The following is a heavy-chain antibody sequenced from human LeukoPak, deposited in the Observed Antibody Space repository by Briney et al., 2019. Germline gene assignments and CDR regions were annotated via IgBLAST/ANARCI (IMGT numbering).Heavy chain of an antibody. J-gene: IGHJ3*02. CDR1: GGSISSYY. Sequence: PSETLSLTCTVSGGSISSYYWSWIRQPPGKGLEWIGYIYYSGSTNYNPSLKSRVTISVDTSKNQFSLKLSSVTAADTAVYYCARGGMYSSSWTDAFDIWGQGTMVTVSS. CDR3: ARGGMYSSSWTDAFDI. V-gene: IGHV4-59*01. D-gene: IGHD6-13*01. CDR2: IYYSGST.